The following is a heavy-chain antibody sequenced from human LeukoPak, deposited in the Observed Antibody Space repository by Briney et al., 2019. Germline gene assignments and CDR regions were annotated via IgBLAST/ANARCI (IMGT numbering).Heavy chain of an antibody. D-gene: IGHD6-13*01. CDR2: IFYSGST. V-gene: IGHV4-39*01. CDR1: GGSFTSSSYY. J-gene: IGHJ4*02. Sequence: KPSETLYLTCTVSGGSFTSSSYYWAWIRQPPGKGLEWIGSIFYSGSTYYNPSLKSRVTISVDTSKTQFSLKLSSVTAADTAVYYCAKQQLVRCFDYWAQGTLVTVSS. CDR3: AKQQLVRCFDY.